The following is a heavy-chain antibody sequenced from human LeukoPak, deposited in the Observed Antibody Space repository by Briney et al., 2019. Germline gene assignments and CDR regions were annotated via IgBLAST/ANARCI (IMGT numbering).Heavy chain of an antibody. J-gene: IGHJ6*03. D-gene: IGHD3-10*01. CDR3: ARPLGEGYYYYMDV. CDR1: GITLSNYG. Sequence: GGSLRLSCAVSGITLSNYGMSWIRQAPGKGLEWVSYISSSGRTIYYTDSVKGRFTISRDNAKDSLYLQMNSLRAEDTAVYYCARPLGEGYYYYMDVWGKGTRVTVSS. V-gene: IGHV3-11*01. CDR2: ISSSGRTI.